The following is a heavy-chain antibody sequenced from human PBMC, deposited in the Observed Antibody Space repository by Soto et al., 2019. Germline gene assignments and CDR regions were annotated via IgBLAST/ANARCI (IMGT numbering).Heavy chain of an antibody. J-gene: IGHJ4*02. CDR1: GYTFTSYD. Sequence: QVPLVQSGAEVKKPGASVKVSCKASGYTFTSYDITWVRQATGQGLEWMGWMNPNSGNTGYAQKFQGRVTMTRDTSISTAYMELSSLKSEATAVYYCASGTSPSDYWGQGTLVTVSS. CDR3: ASGTSPSDY. CDR2: MNPNSGNT. V-gene: IGHV1-8*01.